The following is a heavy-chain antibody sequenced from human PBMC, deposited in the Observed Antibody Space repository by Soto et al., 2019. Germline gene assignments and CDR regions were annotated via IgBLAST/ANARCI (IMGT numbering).Heavy chain of an antibody. CDR3: ARHYYDSSGYYDY. V-gene: IGHV4-31*03. J-gene: IGHJ4*02. D-gene: IGHD3-22*01. Sequence: LSLTCTVSGGSISSGGYYWSWIRQHPGKGLEWIGYIYYSGSTYYNPSLKSRVTISVDTSKNQFSLKLSSVTAADTAVYYCARHYYDSSGYYDYWGQGTLVTVSS. CDR2: IYYSGST. CDR1: GGSISSGGYY.